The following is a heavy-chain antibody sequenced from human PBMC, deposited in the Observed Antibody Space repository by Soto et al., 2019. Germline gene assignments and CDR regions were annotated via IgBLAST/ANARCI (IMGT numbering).Heavy chain of an antibody. V-gene: IGHV3-23*01. CDR1: GFTFSSYA. CDR3: AKVSSYIVVVPAAISSRPPNDY. J-gene: IGHJ4*02. D-gene: IGHD2-2*01. Sequence: PGGSLRLSCAASGFTFSSYAMSWVRQAPGKGLEWVSAISGSGGSTYYADSVKGRFTISRDNSKNTLYLQMNSLRAEDTAVYYCAKVSSYIVVVPAAISSRPPNDYWGQGTLVTVSS. CDR2: ISGSGGST.